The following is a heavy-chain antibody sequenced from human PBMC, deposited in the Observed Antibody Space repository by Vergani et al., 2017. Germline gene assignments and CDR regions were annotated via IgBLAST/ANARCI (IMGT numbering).Heavy chain of an antibody. J-gene: IGHJ4*02. CDR3: ARDRREVGAPYYFDY. V-gene: IGHV3-48*01. Sequence: EVQLVESGGGLVQPGGSLRLSCAASGFTFSSYSMNWVRQAPGKGLEWVSYISSSSSIIYYADSVKGRFTISRDNAKNSLYLQMNSLRAEDTAVYYCARDRREVGAPYYFDYWGQGTLVTVSS. D-gene: IGHD1-26*01. CDR2: ISSSSSII. CDR1: GFTFSSYS.